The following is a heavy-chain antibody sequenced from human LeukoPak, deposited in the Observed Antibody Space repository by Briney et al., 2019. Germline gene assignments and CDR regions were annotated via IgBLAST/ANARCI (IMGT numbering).Heavy chain of an antibody. D-gene: IGHD6-13*01. CDR2: VSSSSSYI. J-gene: IGHJ4*02. CDR1: GFTFSSYS. V-gene: IGHV3-21*01. Sequence: GGSLRLSCAASGFTFSSYSMNWVRQAPGKGLEWVSSVSSSSSYIYYADSVKGRFTISRDNAKNSLYLQMNSLRAEDTAVYYCARDHLAAADYWGQGTLVTVSS. CDR3: ARDHLAAADY.